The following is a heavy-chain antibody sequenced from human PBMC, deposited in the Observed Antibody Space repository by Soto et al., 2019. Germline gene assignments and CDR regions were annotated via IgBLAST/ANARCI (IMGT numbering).Heavy chain of an antibody. CDR3: ARGASLDYDFWNGYYVFDY. V-gene: IGHV4-30-4*01. D-gene: IGHD3-3*01. J-gene: IGHJ4*02. Sequence: PSETLSLTCTVSGGSISSGDYYWSWIRQPPGKGLEWIGYISYSGSTYYNPSLKSRVTISVDTSKNQFSLKLSSVTAADTAVYYCARGASLDYDFWNGYYVFDYWGQGSLVTVSS. CDR2: ISYSGST. CDR1: GGSISSGDYY.